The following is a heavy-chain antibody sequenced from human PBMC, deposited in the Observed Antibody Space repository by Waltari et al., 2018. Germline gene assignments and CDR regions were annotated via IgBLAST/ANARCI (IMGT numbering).Heavy chain of an antibody. V-gene: IGHV3-33*01. CDR1: GFTFNTYG. CDR3: ARHRSDYYFDY. Sequence: QVQVVESGGHVVQPGGSLRLSCEASGFTFNTYGMLWVRQAPGKGLEWVAVIWYDGSDKYYADSVKGRFTISRDNSKNTLYLQMNSLRAEDTAVYYCARHRSDYYFDYWGQGTLVTVSS. D-gene: IGHD6-25*01. CDR2: IWYDGSDK. J-gene: IGHJ4*02.